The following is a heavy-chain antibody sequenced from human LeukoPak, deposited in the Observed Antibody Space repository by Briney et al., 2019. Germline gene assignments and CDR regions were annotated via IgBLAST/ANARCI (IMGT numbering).Heavy chain of an antibody. CDR3: AKEKASGVVGY. CDR1: GFTFSSYG. V-gene: IGHV3-30*02. CDR2: IWYDGSSK. J-gene: IGHJ4*02. Sequence: GGPLRLSCAASGFTFSSYGMHWVRQAPGKGLEWVAVIWYDGSSKYYADSVKGRFTISRDNSENTLYLQMNSLRAEDTAVYYCAKEKASGVVGYWGQGTLVIVSS. D-gene: IGHD3-10*01.